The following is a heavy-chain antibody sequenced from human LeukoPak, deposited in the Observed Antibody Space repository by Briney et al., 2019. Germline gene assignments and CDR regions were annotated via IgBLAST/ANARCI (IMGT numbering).Heavy chain of an antibody. J-gene: IGHJ6*02. V-gene: IGHV1-58*01. CDR1: GFTFTTSA. CDR3: ARDWPNYDILTGYYFYYYYGMDV. D-gene: IGHD3-9*01. CDR2: IVVGSGNT. Sequence: SVKVSCKASGFTFTTSAVQWVRQARGQRLEWIGWIVVGSGNTDYAQKFQERVTITRDMSTTTAYMELSSLRAEDTAVYYCARDWPNYDILTGYYFYYYYGMDVWGQGTTVTVSS.